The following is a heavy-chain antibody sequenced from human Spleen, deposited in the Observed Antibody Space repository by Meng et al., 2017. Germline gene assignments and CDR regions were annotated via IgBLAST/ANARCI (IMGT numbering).Heavy chain of an antibody. Sequence: VQLQQWGTGVLKPSGALSLTCVVSGGSFSDYYWSCIRQPPGKGLVWIGEINHSGSTNYNPSLESRATISVDTSQNNLSLKLSSVTAADSAVYYCARGPTTMAHDFDYWGQGTLVTVSS. V-gene: IGHV4-34*01. J-gene: IGHJ4*02. CDR2: INHSGST. CDR3: ARGPTTMAHDFDY. CDR1: GGSFSDYY. D-gene: IGHD4-11*01.